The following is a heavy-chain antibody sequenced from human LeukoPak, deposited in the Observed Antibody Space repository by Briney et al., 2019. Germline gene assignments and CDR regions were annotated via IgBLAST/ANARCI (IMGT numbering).Heavy chain of an antibody. Sequence: GASMKVSCKASGYTFINYGVSWVRQAPGQGLGWMGWISGYNGDTNYAQNIQGRVTMTTDTSTSTGYLELRSLRSDDTAVYFCARGPYCGGDCSSSDSFDIWGQGTMVTVSS. CDR3: ARGPYCGGDCSSSDSFDI. J-gene: IGHJ3*02. CDR1: GYTFINYG. D-gene: IGHD2-21*02. V-gene: IGHV1-18*01. CDR2: ISGYNGDT.